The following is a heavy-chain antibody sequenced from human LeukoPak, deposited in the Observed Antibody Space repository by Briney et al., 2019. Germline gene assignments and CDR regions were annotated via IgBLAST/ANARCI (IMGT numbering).Heavy chain of an antibody. CDR2: INWNGGST. CDR3: AREGAAAAASDAFDI. Sequence: GGSLRLSCAASGFTFDDYGMTWVRQAPGKGPEWVSGINWNGGSTGYADSVKGRFTISRDNAKNSLYLQMNSLRADDTALYYCAREGAAAAASDAFDIWGQGTMVTVSS. D-gene: IGHD2-2*01. CDR1: GFTFDDYG. V-gene: IGHV3-20*04. J-gene: IGHJ3*02.